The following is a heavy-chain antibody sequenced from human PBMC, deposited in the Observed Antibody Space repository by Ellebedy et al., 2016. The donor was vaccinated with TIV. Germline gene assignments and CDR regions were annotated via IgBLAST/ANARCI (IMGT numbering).Heavy chain of an antibody. D-gene: IGHD6-13*01. V-gene: IGHV3-23*01. CDR2: ITGSGGST. CDR1: GFTFSSYA. J-gene: IGHJ4*02. CDR3: VSSSPVIDY. Sequence: GESLKISCAASGFTFSSYAMTWVRQAPGKGLEWVSAITGSGGSTYYADSVKGRLTISRDNSKNTLYLQMNSLRAEDTAVYYCVSSSPVIDYWGQGTLVTVSS.